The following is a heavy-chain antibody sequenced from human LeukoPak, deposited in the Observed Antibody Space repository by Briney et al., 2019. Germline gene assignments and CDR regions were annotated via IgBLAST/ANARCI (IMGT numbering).Heavy chain of an antibody. CDR3: ARHFDHPTAYFDY. Sequence: PSETLSLTCTVTGFPISSGDYYWGWLRQPPGKGLEWVASIYSGGITFYGPSLKRLLTISADTSRNHFSLRLSSVTAADTALYFCARHFDHPTAYFDYWGQGSLVTVSS. CDR1: GFPISSGDYY. CDR2: IYSGGIT. D-gene: IGHD1-14*01. J-gene: IGHJ4*02. V-gene: IGHV4-39*01.